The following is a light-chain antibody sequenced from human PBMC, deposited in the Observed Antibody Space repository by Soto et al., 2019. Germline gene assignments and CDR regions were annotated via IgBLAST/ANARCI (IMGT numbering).Light chain of an antibody. V-gene: IGLV1-44*01. J-gene: IGLJ1*01. CDR2: NNN. Sequence: QSVLTQPPSASGTPGQRVTICCSGGRSNIGTNAVNWYQQLPGTAPKLLIYNNNQRPSGVPDRFSGSKSGTSASLAISGLQSEDEADYYCAVWDDSLNGYVFGTGTKVTV. CDR1: RSNIGTNA. CDR3: AVWDDSLNGYV.